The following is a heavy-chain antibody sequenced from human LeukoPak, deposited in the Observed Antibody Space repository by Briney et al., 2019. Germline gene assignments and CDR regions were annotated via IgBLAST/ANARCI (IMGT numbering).Heavy chain of an antibody. J-gene: IGHJ6*02. D-gene: IGHD6-6*01. CDR3: ARIRFSSSGMDV. CDR1: GFTFSSYE. CDR2: ISSSGSTI. V-gene: IGHV3-48*03. Sequence: GGSLRLSCAASGFTFSSYEMNWVRQAPGKGLEWVSYISSSGSTIYYADSVKGRFTISRDNAKSSLYLQMNSLRAEDTAVYYRARIRFSSSGMDVWGQGTTVTVSS.